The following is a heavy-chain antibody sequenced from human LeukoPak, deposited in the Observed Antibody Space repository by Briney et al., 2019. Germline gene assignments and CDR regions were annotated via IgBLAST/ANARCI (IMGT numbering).Heavy chain of an antibody. CDR2: IRNKANSYTT. Sequence: GGSLRLSCAASGFTFSDHYMDWVRQAPGKGLEWVGRIRNKANSYTTEYAASVKVRFTILRDDSKTSLYLQMNSLKTEDTAVYYCTRGRDGGHWFFDYWGQGTLVTVSS. J-gene: IGHJ4*02. CDR1: GFTFSDHY. D-gene: IGHD3-16*01. CDR3: TRGRDGGHWFFDY. V-gene: IGHV3-72*01.